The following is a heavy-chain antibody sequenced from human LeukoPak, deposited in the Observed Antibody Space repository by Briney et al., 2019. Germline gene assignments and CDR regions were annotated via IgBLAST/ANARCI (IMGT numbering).Heavy chain of an antibody. V-gene: IGHV3-21*01. D-gene: IGHD1-1*01. CDR3: ASSLLYRVFDY. CDR2: ISSSSSYI. Sequence: GGSLSLSCAASGFTFSNYTMNWVRQAPGKGLEWVSSISSSSSYIFYADSVKGRFTISRDNAKNSLYLQMNSLRAEDTAVYYCASSLLYRVFDYWGQGTLVTVSS. J-gene: IGHJ4*02. CDR1: GFTFSNYT.